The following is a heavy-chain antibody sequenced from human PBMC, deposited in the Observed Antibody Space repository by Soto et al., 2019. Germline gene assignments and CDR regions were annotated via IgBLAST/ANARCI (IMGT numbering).Heavy chain of an antibody. D-gene: IGHD3-22*01. Sequence: SETLSHTCAVSGGSISSGGYSWSWIRQPPGKGLEWSGYIYHSGSTYYNPSLKSRVTISVDRSKNQFSLKLSSVTAADTAVFYCARNHYDSSRYRWFAPSGQGTLVPLSS. CDR2: IYHSGST. J-gene: IGHJ5*02. V-gene: IGHV4-30-2*01. CDR1: GGSISSGGYS. CDR3: ARNHYDSSRYRWFAP.